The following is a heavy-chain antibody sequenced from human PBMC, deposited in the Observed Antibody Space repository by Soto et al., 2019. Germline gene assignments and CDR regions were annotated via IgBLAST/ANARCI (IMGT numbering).Heavy chain of an antibody. J-gene: IGHJ4*02. D-gene: IGHD6-25*01. V-gene: IGHV4-4*02. CDR1: GGSISSSNW. CDR3: PRDPAAAFQTLFDY. CDR2: IYHSGST. Sequence: QVQLQASGPGLVKTSGALSLTCAVSGGSISSSNWWNWVRQPPGKGLEWIGGIYHSGSTNYNPSRKIRYTLSVNKSKNHSTLKLSSVTATDTAAYYCPRDPAAAFQTLFDYLGQVTLVTVAT.